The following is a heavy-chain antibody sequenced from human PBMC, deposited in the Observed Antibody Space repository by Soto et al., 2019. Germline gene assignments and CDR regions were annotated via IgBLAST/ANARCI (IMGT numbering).Heavy chain of an antibody. V-gene: IGHV3-30*18. CDR1: GFTFSSYG. CDR2: TSYDGSNK. D-gene: IGHD6-19*01. CDR3: AKGSASSGWPPSSRTSYDYYGMDV. Sequence: QVQLVESGGGVVQPGRSLRLSCAASGFTFSSYGMHWVRQAPGKGLEWVAVTSYDGSNKYYADSVKGRFTISRDNSKNTVYLQMNSLRAEDTAVYYCAKGSASSGWPPSSRTSYDYYGMDVWGQGTTVTVSS. J-gene: IGHJ6*02.